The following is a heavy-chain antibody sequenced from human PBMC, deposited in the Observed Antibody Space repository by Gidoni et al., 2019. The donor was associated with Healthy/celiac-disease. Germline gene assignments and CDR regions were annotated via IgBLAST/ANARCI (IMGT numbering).Heavy chain of an antibody. CDR3: ARADYGDPGGVDY. J-gene: IGHJ4*02. D-gene: IGHD4-17*01. Sequence: QVQLVQSGAELKKPGASVKVSCRASGSTFTSYDINWVRQATGQGLEWLGWMNPNRGNTGYAQKFQGRVTMTRNTSISTAYMELSSLRSEDTAVYYCARADYGDPGGVDYWGQGTLVTVSS. CDR2: MNPNRGNT. CDR1: GSTFTSYD. V-gene: IGHV1-8*01.